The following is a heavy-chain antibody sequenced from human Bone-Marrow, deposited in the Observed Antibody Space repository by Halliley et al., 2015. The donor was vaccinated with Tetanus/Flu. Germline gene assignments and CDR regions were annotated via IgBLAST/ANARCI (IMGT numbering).Heavy chain of an antibody. CDR2: INAYNGNT. V-gene: IGHV1-18*01. Sequence: WINAYNGNTNRAQKFQGRVTVTAETAPSPVYMELGSLRSDDTALYYCARDLGEPITGTTGFDFWGQGTLVTVSS. D-gene: IGHD1-20*01. CDR3: ARDLGEPITGTTGFDF. J-gene: IGHJ4*02.